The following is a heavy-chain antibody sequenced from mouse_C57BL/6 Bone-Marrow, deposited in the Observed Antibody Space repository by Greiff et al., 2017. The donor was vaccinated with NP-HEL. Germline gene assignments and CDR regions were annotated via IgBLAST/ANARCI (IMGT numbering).Heavy chain of an antibody. CDR1: GYTFTTYP. D-gene: IGHD2-1*01. V-gene: IGHV1-47*01. CDR3: ARGIYYGNWYFDV. J-gene: IGHJ1*03. Sequence: VQLQQSGAELVKPGASVKMSCKASGYTFTTYPIEWMKQNHGKSLEWIGNFHPYNDDTKYNEKFKGKATLTVEKSSSTVYLELSRLTSDDSAVYNCARGIYYGNWYFDVWGTGTTVTVSS. CDR2: FHPYNDDT.